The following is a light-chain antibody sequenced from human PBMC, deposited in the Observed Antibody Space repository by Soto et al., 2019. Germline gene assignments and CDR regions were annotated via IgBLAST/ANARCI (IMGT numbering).Light chain of an antibody. CDR3: GTWDDSLSAGV. Sequence: QSVLTQPPSVSAAPGQTVNISCSGSTSNIGSNYVCWYQQVPGTAPKLLIYDSNQRPSGIPDRFSASKSGASATLVITGLQTGDEAHYYCGTWDDSLSAGVFGGGTKLTVL. J-gene: IGLJ3*02. V-gene: IGLV1-51*01. CDR2: DSN. CDR1: TSNIGSNY.